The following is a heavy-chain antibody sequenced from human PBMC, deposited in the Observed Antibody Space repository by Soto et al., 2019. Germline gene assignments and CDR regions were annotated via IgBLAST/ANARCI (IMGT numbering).Heavy chain of an antibody. CDR1: GFTFSSYG. D-gene: IGHD4-4*01. V-gene: IGHV3-30*18. CDR2: ISYDGSNK. CDR3: AKDWSTVTSDYYYGMDV. Sequence: GGSLRLSCAASGFTFSSYGMHWVRQAPGKGLEWVAVISYDGSNKYYADSVKGRFTISRDNSKNTLYLQMNSLRAEDTAVYYCAKDWSTVTSDYYYGMDVWGQGTTVTVSS. J-gene: IGHJ6*02.